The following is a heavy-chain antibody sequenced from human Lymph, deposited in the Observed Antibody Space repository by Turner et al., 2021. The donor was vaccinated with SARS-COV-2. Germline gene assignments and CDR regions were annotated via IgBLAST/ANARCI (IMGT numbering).Heavy chain of an antibody. Sequence: QVQLVQSGSEVKTPGSSVMVSCKASGGTFSSYAISWVRQAPGQGLEWMGGIIPMLDIANYAQKFQGRVTITEDKSTSTAYMEMSSLRSEDTAVYYCARDVTGPLGYWGQGTLVTVSS. V-gene: IGHV1-69*10. CDR1: GGTFSSYA. J-gene: IGHJ4*02. D-gene: IGHD1-20*01. CDR2: IIPMLDIA. CDR3: ARDVTGPLGY.